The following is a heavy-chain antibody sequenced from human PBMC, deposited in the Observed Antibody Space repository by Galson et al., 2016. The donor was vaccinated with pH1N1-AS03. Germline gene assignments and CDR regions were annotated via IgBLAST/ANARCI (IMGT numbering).Heavy chain of an antibody. J-gene: IGHJ5*02. Sequence: SLRLSCAASGFTFSSYAMHWVRQAPGKGLEYVSAISSNGGSTYYANSVKGRFTISRDNSRNTLYLQMGSLRAEDMAVYYCARDWSIAVAGQPWGWFDPWGQETLVTVSS. CDR3: ARDWSIAVAGQPWGWFDP. D-gene: IGHD6-19*01. V-gene: IGHV3-64*01. CDR2: ISSNGGST. CDR1: GFTFSSYA.